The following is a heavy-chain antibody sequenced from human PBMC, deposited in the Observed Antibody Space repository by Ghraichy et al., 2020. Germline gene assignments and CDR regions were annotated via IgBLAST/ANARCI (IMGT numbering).Heavy chain of an antibody. CDR3: AKDDCSSTSCHGIPIG. Sequence: ESLNISCAASGFTFSSYAMSWVRQAPGKGLEWVSAISGSGGSTYYADSVKGRFTISRDNSKNTLYLQMNSLRAEDTAVYYCAKDDCSSTSCHGIPIGWGQGTLVTVSS. V-gene: IGHV3-23*01. CDR2: ISGSGGST. CDR1: GFTFSSYA. D-gene: IGHD2-2*01. J-gene: IGHJ4*02.